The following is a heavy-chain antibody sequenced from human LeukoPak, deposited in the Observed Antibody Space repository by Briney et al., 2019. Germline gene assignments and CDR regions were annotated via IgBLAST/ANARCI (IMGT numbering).Heavy chain of an antibody. Sequence: GASVKVSCKASGYTFTTYDINWVRQATGQGLEWMGWINPNSGGTNYAQKFQGRVTMTRDTSISTAYMELSRLRSDDTAVYYCARDRGEDYSNSPHYYYYMDVWGKGTTVTVSS. D-gene: IGHD4-11*01. CDR1: GYTFTTYD. V-gene: IGHV1-2*02. CDR2: INPNSGGT. J-gene: IGHJ6*03. CDR3: ARDRGEDYSNSPHYYYYMDV.